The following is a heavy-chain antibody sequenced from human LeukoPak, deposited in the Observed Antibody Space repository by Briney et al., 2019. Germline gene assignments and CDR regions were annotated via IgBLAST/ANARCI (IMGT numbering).Heavy chain of an antibody. J-gene: IGHJ4*02. CDR1: GGTLTTYY. Sequence: ASVKVSCKASGGTLTTYYISWVRQAPGQGLEWMGGIIPVFGTAKYAETFQGRVTLTADESTSAAYMELTSLRSEDTAVYYCAGGGVGYTYGPSHFDFWGQGTLVTVSS. CDR3: AGGGVGYTYGPSHFDF. V-gene: IGHV1-69*01. CDR2: IIPVFGTA. D-gene: IGHD5-18*01.